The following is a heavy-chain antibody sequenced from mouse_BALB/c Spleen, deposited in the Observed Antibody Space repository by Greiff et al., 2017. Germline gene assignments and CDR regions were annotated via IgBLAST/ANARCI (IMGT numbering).Heavy chain of an antibody. J-gene: IGHJ4*01. V-gene: IGHV5-17*02. CDR1: GFTFSSFG. D-gene: IGHD2-1*01. CDR2: ISSGSSTI. Sequence: EVQRVESGGGLVQPGGSRKLSCAASGFTFSSFGMHWVRQAPEKGLEWVAYISSGSSTIYYADTVKGRFTISRDNPKNTLFLQMTSLRSEDTAMYYCARKDGNGGYYYAMDYWGQGTSVTVSS. CDR3: ARKDGNGGYYYAMDY.